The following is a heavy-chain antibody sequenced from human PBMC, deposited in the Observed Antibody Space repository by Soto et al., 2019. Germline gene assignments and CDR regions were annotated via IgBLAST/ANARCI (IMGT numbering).Heavy chain of an antibody. J-gene: IGHJ5*02. V-gene: IGHV3-74*01. Sequence: GGSLRLSCAASGFTFSSYWMHWVRQAPGKGLVWVSRINSDGTSATYADSVKGRFTISRDNAKNTLYLQMNSLGAEDTAVYYCARGPFCSGGSCLDHWGQGTLVTVSS. CDR3: ARGPFCSGGSCLDH. CDR1: GFTFSSYW. CDR2: INSDGTSA. D-gene: IGHD2-15*01.